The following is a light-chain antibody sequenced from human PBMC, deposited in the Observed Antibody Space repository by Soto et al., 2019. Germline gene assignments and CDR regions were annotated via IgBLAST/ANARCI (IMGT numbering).Light chain of an antibody. CDR2: DAS. J-gene: IGKJ2*01. CDR1: RTIGTF. Sequence: DIQMTQSPASLSAFVGDRVTITCRPSRTIGTFLNWYQHKPGKAPQLLIYDASSLLSGVPSRFSGSGSGTHFTLTISSLQPEDFATYFCQQSDSTPYTFGQGTKLEIK. V-gene: IGKV1-39*01. CDR3: QQSDSTPYT.